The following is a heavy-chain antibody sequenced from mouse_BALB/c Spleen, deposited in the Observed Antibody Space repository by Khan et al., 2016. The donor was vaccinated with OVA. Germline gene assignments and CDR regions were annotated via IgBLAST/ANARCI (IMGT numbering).Heavy chain of an antibody. Sequence: QVQLKEPGAELAKPGASVKMSCKASGYTFTSYWMHWIKQRPGQGLEWIGYINPTSGYTDYNQKFKDKATLTADKSSSTAYMQLSSLTSDDSAVYYCARDRIDYWGQGTALTVSS. CDR1: GYTFTSYW. CDR2: INPTSGYT. CDR3: ARDRIDY. V-gene: IGHV1-7*01. J-gene: IGHJ2*01.